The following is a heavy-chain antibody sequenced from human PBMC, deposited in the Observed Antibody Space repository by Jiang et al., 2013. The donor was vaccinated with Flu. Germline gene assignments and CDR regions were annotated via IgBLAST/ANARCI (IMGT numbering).Heavy chain of an antibody. CDR2: IYYSGST. CDR1: GGSISSYY. J-gene: IGHJ4*02. D-gene: IGHD6-13*01. CDR3: ARAIGIAAETKNFDY. Sequence: YGSGLVKPSETLSLTCTVSGGSISSYYWSWIRQPPGKGLEWIGYIYYSGSTNYNPSLKSRVTISVDTSKNQFSLKLSSVTAADTAVYYCARAIGIAAETKNFDYWGQGTLVT. V-gene: IGHV4-59*01.